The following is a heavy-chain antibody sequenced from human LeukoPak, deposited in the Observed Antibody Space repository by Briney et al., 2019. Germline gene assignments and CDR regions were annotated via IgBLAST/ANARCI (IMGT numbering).Heavy chain of an antibody. J-gene: IGHJ4*02. D-gene: IGHD4-23*01. Sequence: ASVKVSCKASGYTFTSYYMHWVRQAPGQGLEWMGIINPSGGSTSYAQKFQGRVTMTRDMSTSTVYMELSSLRCEYTAVYYFARDKIPSAGNSRSFDYSGQGTLVTVSS. CDR2: INPSGGST. CDR1: GYTFTSYY. V-gene: IGHV1-46*03. CDR3: ARDKIPSAGNSRSFDY.